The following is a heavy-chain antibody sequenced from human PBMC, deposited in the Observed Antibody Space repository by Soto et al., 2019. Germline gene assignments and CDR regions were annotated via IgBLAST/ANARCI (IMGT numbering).Heavy chain of an antibody. Sequence: GASVKVSCKASGSTFSNYAVAWVRQAPGKGLEWVSSISGSGRGSRPYYADSVQGRFTISRDHSKNIVSLQMDSLRVDDTAVYYCTRERSLVSFLFDYWGPGTLVTVAS. CDR2: ISGSGRGSRP. V-gene: IGHV3-23*01. CDR1: GSTFSNYA. J-gene: IGHJ4*02. D-gene: IGHD3-16*01. CDR3: TRERSLVSFLFDY.